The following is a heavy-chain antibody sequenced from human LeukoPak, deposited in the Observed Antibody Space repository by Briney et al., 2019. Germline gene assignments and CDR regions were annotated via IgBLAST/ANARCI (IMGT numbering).Heavy chain of an antibody. D-gene: IGHD5-12*01. J-gene: IGHJ4*02. CDR2: IYYSGNS. V-gene: IGHV4-39*07. CDR1: GGSFSSGDYY. CDR3: ASRPEGATMFFPYFDY. Sequence: SETLSLTCAVYGGSFSSGDYYWAWIRQPPGKGLEWIGSIYYSGNSYHNPSLKSRVTISIDTSKNQVSLKLTSVTAADTAVYYCASRPEGATMFFPYFDYWGQGALVTVSS.